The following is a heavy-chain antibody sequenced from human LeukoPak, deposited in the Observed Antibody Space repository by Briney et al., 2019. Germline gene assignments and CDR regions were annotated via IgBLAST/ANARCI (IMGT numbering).Heavy chain of an antibody. CDR1: GYSFTTYG. V-gene: IGHV1-18*01. Sequence: ASVKVSCKASGYSFTTYGISWVRQAPGQGPEWMGWISAYNGNTQYAQKFQGRVTMTAGTLTTTAYMELRSLRSADTAVYYCARDCSADSCYPLDVWGKGTTVTVSS. D-gene: IGHD2-15*01. CDR3: ARDCSADSCYPLDV. CDR2: ISAYNGNT. J-gene: IGHJ6*04.